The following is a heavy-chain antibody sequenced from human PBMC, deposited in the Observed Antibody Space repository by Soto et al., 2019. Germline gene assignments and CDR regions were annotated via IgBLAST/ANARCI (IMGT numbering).Heavy chain of an antibody. V-gene: IGHV1-2*04. D-gene: IGHD6-19*01. CDR1: GYTFTGYY. Sequence: QVQLVQSGAEVKKPGASVKVSCKASGYTFTGYYMHWVRQAPGQGLEWMGWINPNSGGTNYAQKFQGWVTMTRDTSFSTAYMELSRLRSDDTAVYYCARAKQWRNSWYFDLWGRGTLVTVSS. CDR3: ARAKQWRNSWYFDL. CDR2: INPNSGGT. J-gene: IGHJ2*01.